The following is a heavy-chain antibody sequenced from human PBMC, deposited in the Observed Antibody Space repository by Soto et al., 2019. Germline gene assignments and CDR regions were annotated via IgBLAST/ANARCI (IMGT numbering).Heavy chain of an antibody. D-gene: IGHD6-19*01. CDR1: GYSLTSGYY. J-gene: IGHJ4*02. V-gene: IGHV4-38-2*01. CDR2: IYHSGDT. CDR3: ARARIVVTGTIVDY. Sequence: SETLSLTCAVSGYSLTSGYYCGWIRQPPGKGLEWIGSIYHSGDTYYNPSLKSRVTISVDTSKNHFSLKLTSVTAADTAVYYCARARIVVTGTIVDYWGQGTLVTVSS.